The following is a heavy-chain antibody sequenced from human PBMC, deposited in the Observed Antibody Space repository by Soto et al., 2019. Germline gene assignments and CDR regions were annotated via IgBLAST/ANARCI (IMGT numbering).Heavy chain of an antibody. D-gene: IGHD7-27*01. CDR1: GLTFSSYA. CDR2: ISGSGGST. Sequence: GGSLRLSCAASGLTFSSYAMSWVRQAPGKGLEWVSAISGSGGSTYYADSVKGRFTISRDNSKNTLYLQMNSLRAEDTAVYYCAKDRSTGDLRLVYGMDVWGQGTTVTVSS. V-gene: IGHV3-23*01. J-gene: IGHJ6*02. CDR3: AKDRSTGDLRLVYGMDV.